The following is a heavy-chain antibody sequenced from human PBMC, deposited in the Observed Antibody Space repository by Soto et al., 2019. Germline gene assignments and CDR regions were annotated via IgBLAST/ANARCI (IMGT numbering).Heavy chain of an antibody. CDR3: AKLGQYDAIDY. Sequence: QVQLVESGGGVVQPGRSLRLSCAASGFTFSSYGMHWVRQAPGKGLEWVAVISYDGSIKYYADSVKGRFTISRDNSKNTLYLQMNSLRAEDTAVYYCAKLGQYDAIDYWGQGTLVTVSS. V-gene: IGHV3-30*18. J-gene: IGHJ4*02. CDR1: GFTFSSYG. D-gene: IGHD3-16*01. CDR2: ISYDGSIK.